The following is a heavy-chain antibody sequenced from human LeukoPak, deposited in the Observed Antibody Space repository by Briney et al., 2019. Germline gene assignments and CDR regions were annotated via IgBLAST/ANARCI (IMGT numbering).Heavy chain of an antibody. CDR3: ARGEYGSGNYHIDY. CDR2: ISWDSGAI. D-gene: IGHD3-10*01. CDR1: GFTFSIHS. Sequence: GGSLRLSCAASGFTFSIHSMNWVRQAPGRGLEWVSSISWDSGAIYYADSVRGRFTISRDNAKNSLYVQMNSLRAEDTAVYYCARGEYGSGNYHIDYWGQGTLVTVSS. V-gene: IGHV3-21*01. J-gene: IGHJ4*02.